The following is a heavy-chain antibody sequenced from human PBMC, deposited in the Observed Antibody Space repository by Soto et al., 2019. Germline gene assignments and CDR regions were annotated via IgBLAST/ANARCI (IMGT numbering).Heavy chain of an antibody. Sequence: SETLSLTCAVYGGSFSGYYWSWIRQPPGKGLEWIGEINHSGSTNYNPSLKSRVTISVDTSKNQFSLKLSSVTAADTAVYYCARGRAGPYAFDIWGQGTMVTVSS. CDR3: ARGRAGPYAFDI. V-gene: IGHV4-34*01. CDR1: GGSFSGYY. J-gene: IGHJ3*02. CDR2: INHSGST.